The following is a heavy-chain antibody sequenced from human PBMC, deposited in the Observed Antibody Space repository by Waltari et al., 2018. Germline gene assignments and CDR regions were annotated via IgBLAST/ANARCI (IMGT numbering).Heavy chain of an antibody. CDR2: VNPNSGGT. J-gene: IGHJ3*02. CDR3: ARAWPRDSSYDAFDI. CDR1: GYTFTGYY. D-gene: IGHD3-22*01. V-gene: IGHV1-2*02. Sequence: QVQLVQSGAEVKKPGASVKVSCKASGYTFTGYYMHWVRQAPGQGLEGMGWVNPNSGGTNDAQKFQGRVTMPRDTAISTAYMELSRLRSDDTAVYYCARAWPRDSSYDAFDIWGQGTMVTVSS.